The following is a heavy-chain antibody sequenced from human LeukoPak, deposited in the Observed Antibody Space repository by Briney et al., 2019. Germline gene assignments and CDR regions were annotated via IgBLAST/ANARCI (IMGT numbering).Heavy chain of an antibody. CDR2: IIPIFGTA. J-gene: IGHJ6*04. CDR1: GGTFSSYA. V-gene: IGHV1-69*13. Sequence: SVKVSCKASGGTFSSYAISWVRQAPGQGLEWMGGIIPIFGTANYAQKFQGRVTITADESTSTAYMELSSLRSEDTAVHYCARGFTMVRGVITDYYYGMDVWGKGTTVTVSS. D-gene: IGHD3-10*01. CDR3: ARGFTMVRGVITDYYYGMDV.